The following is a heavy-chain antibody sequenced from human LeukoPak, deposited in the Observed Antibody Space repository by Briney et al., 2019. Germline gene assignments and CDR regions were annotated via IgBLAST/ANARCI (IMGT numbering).Heavy chain of an antibody. Sequence: PSETLSLTCAVYGGSFSGYYWSWIRQPPGKGLEWIGEINHSGSTNYKPSLKSRVTISVDTSKNQFSLKLSSVTAADTAVYYCARLRGIAAAFDYWGQGTLVTVSS. CDR1: GGSFSGYY. J-gene: IGHJ4*02. V-gene: IGHV4-34*01. D-gene: IGHD6-13*01. CDR3: ARLRGIAAAFDY. CDR2: INHSGST.